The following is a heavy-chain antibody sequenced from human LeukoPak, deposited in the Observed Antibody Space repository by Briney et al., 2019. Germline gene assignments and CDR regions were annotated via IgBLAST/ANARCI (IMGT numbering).Heavy chain of an antibody. CDR3: ARGILGATGPYFDY. V-gene: IGHV1-46*03. CDR1: GYTFTSYY. D-gene: IGHD1-26*01. J-gene: IGHJ4*02. Sequence: ASVKVSCKASGYTFTSYYMHWVRQAPGQGLEWMGIINPSGGSTSYAQKFQGRVTMTRDTSTSTFYVELSSLSSEHTAVYYCARGILGATGPYFDYWGQGTLVTVSS. CDR2: INPSGGST.